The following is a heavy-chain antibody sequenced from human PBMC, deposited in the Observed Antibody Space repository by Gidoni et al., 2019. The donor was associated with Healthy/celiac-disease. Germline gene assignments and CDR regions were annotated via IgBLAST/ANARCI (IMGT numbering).Heavy chain of an antibody. V-gene: IGHV4-39*01. CDR2: IYYSGSP. CDR1: GGSISSRSYY. Sequence: QLQLQESGPGLVKPSEPLSLTCTVSGGSISSRSYYWGWIRQPPGKGPEWIGSIYYSGSPYYNPSLKSRVTISVDTSKNQFSLKLSSVTAADTAVYYCARPRKHSSGFRQGAFDIWGQGTMVTVSS. J-gene: IGHJ3*02. CDR3: ARPRKHSSGFRQGAFDI. D-gene: IGHD3-22*01.